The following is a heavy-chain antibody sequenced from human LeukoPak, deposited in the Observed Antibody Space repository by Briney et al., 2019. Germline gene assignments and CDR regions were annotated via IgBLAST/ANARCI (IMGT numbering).Heavy chain of an antibody. J-gene: IGHJ6*02. Sequence: ASVKVSCKASGGTFSSYAISWVRQAPGQGLEWMGGIIPIFGTANYAQKFQGRVTITADESTSTAYMELSSLRSEDTAVYYCARDLLYYYGMDVWGQGTTVTVSS. CDR1: GGTFSSYA. CDR2: IIPIFGTA. V-gene: IGHV1-69*01. CDR3: ARDLLYYYGMDV.